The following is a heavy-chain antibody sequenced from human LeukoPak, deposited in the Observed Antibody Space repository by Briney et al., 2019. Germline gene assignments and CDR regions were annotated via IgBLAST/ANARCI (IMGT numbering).Heavy chain of an antibody. CDR3: ARDAAGATTWFDY. D-gene: IGHD1-26*01. CDR1: GGSISSYY. CDR2: IYYSGST. Sequence: SETLSLTCTVSGGSISSYYWSWIRQPPGKGLEWIGYIYYSGSTNYNPSLKSRVTISVDTSKNQFSLKLSSVTAADTAVYYCARDAAGATTWFDYWGQGTLVTVSS. J-gene: IGHJ4*02. V-gene: IGHV4-59*01.